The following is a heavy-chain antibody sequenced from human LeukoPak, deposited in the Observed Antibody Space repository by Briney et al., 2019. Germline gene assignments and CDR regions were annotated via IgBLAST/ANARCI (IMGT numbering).Heavy chain of an antibody. CDR2: IIPMFGTR. V-gene: IGHV1-69*06. D-gene: IGHD6-6*01. Sequence: SVKVSCKASGYTFSSYAISWVRQAPGQGLEWMGGIIPMFGTRTYAPKFQGRVTINVDISTTTAYMEVSSLRYEDTAMYYCARGADWQLLEYYYYYMDVWGKGTAVTVSS. CDR1: GYTFSSYA. J-gene: IGHJ6*03. CDR3: ARGADWQLLEYYYYYMDV.